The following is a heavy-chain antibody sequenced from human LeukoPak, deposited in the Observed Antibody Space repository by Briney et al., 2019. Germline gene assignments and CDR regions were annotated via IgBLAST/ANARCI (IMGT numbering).Heavy chain of an antibody. V-gene: IGHV3-21*01. Sequence: XMNWVRQAXGXGXEWVSSISSSSSYIYYADSVKGRFTISRDNAKNSLYLQMNSLRAEDTAVYYCARKNGAAAGPFDYWGQGTLVTVSS. CDR3: ARKNGAAAGPFDY. CDR2: ISSSSSYI. J-gene: IGHJ4*02. D-gene: IGHD6-13*01. CDR1: X.